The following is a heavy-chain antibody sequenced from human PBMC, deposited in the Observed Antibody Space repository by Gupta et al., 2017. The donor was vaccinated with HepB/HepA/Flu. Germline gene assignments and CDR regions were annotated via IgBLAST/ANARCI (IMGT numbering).Heavy chain of an antibody. D-gene: IGHD5-24*01. CDR3: AKDVTNSLSPSDH. Sequence: EVQLLESGGGLVQPGGSLRLSCAASGFSFNNFAMAWVRQAPGKGLEWVSGIRGSGGTYYADSVEGRFTISRDNFMNTLYLQMNSLRVDDTAVYYCAKDVTNSLSPSDHWGQGTLVTVSS. V-gene: IGHV3-23*01. CDR2: IRGSGGT. J-gene: IGHJ4*02. CDR1: GFSFNNFA.